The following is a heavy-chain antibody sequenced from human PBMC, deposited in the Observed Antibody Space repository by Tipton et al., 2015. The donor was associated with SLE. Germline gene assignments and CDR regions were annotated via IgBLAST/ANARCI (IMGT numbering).Heavy chain of an antibody. J-gene: IGHJ4*02. D-gene: IGHD2-15*01. CDR1: GISVINNH. Sequence: SLRLSCLVSGISVINNHMIWVRQSPGKGLEWVSNVHGAGGTYYGDAVRGRFTISRDNAKSSLYLQMDSLRAEDTAVYYCATKEDQAVFRPYDSWGQGTLVTVSS. V-gene: IGHV3-53*01. CDR2: VHGAGGT. CDR3: ATKEDQAVFRPYDS.